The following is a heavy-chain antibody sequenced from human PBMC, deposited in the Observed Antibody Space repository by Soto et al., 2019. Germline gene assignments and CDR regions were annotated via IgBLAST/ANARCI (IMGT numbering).Heavy chain of an antibody. CDR2: IIPILGIA. V-gene: IGHV1-69*04. CDR3: ARDTEYSSGWGVDY. Sequence: SVKVSCKASGGTFSSYTISWVRQAPGRGLEWMGRIIPILGIANYAQKFQGRVTITRDTSASTAYMELSSLRSEDTAVYYCARDTEYSSGWGVDYWGQGTLVTVSS. J-gene: IGHJ4*02. CDR1: GGTFSSYT. D-gene: IGHD6-19*01.